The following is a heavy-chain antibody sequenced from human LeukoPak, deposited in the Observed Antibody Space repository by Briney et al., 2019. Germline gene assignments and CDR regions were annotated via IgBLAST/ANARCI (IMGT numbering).Heavy chain of an antibody. Sequence: SETLSLTCTVTVSGDSVSSKSWSWIRQLPGKGLEWIGYIYTSGRTSYKPSLRSRVTISVDTSKNQFSLTLSSVTAADTAVYYCSVAGSWGQGTLVTVAS. D-gene: IGHD2-15*01. CDR2: IYTSGRT. V-gene: IGHV4-4*09. J-gene: IGHJ4*02. CDR3: SVAGS. CDR1: GDSVSSKS.